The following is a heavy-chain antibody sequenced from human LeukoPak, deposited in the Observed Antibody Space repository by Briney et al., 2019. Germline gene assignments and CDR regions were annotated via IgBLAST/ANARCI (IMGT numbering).Heavy chain of an antibody. CDR1: GGSISSGGYS. CDR2: IYHSGST. D-gene: IGHD6-19*01. J-gene: IGHJ4*02. V-gene: IGHV4-30-2*01. Sequence: KPSQTLSLTCAVSGGSISSGGYSWSWIRQPPGKGLEWIGYIYHSGSTYYNPSLKSRVTISVDRSKNQFSLKLSSVTAADTAVYYCASKSGWLGNFDYWGQGTLVTVSS. CDR3: ASKSGWLGNFDY.